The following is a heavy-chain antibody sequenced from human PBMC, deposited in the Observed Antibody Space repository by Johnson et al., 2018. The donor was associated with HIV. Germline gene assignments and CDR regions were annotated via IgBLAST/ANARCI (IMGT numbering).Heavy chain of an antibody. CDR1: GFTFSSYG. CDR3: AKASNYYDSSRHAFDI. D-gene: IGHD3-22*01. CDR2: IRYDGSNK. Sequence: QVQLVESGGGVVQPGGSLRLSCAASGFTFSSYGMHWVRQAPGKGLEWVAFIRYDGSNKYYADSVKGRFTISRDNSKNTLYLKMNSLRAEDTAVYNCAKASNYYDSSRHAFDIWGQGTMVTVSS. V-gene: IGHV3-30*02. J-gene: IGHJ3*02.